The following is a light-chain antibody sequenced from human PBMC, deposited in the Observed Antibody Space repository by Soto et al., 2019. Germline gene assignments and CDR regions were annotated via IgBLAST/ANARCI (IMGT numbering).Light chain of an antibody. J-gene: IGLJ3*02. Sequence: QSVLTQPASVSGSPGQSITISCTGTSSDVGSYNLVSWCQQHPGKAPKLMIYEGSKRPSGVSNRFSGSKSGNTASLTISGLQAEDEADYYCCSYAASGTWVFGGGTNLTVL. CDR1: SSDVGSYNL. CDR3: CSYAASGTWV. CDR2: EGS. V-gene: IGLV2-23*01.